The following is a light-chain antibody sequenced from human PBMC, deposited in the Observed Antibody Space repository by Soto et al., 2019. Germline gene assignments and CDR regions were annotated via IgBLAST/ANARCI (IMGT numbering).Light chain of an antibody. J-gene: IGKJ1*01. CDR3: QQYNSYPWT. CDR2: DAS. V-gene: IGKV1-5*01. Sequence: IHLTQSPSTLSASVGDRVTIPCRASQSISSWLAWYQQKPGKAPKLLIYDASSLESGVPSRFGGSGSGTEFTLIISSLQPDDFASYYCQQYNSYPWTFGQGTKVDIK. CDR1: QSISSW.